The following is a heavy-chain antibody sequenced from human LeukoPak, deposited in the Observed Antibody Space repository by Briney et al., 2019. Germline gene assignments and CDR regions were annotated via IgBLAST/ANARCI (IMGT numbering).Heavy chain of an antibody. CDR3: ARDYGVEVAGGYSDY. D-gene: IGHD6-19*01. J-gene: IGHJ4*02. CDR1: GFTFSSYG. CDR2: ISYDGSNK. V-gene: IGHV3-30*03. Sequence: GGSLRLSCAASGFTFSSYGMHWVRQAPGKGLEWVAVISYDGSNKYYADSVKGRFTISRDNSKNTLYLQMNSLRAEDTAVYYCARDYGVEVAGGYSDYWGQGTLVTVSS.